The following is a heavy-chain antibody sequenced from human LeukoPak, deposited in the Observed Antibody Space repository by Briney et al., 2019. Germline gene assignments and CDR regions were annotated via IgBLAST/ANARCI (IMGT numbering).Heavy chain of an antibody. CDR3: ARGLNYYDSSGYYEILDQ. CDR1: GFTFDDYG. J-gene: IGHJ4*02. D-gene: IGHD3-22*01. CDR2: ITWNAGSA. Sequence: GGSLRLSCAASGFTFDDYGMSWVRQVPGKGLEWVSGITWNAGSAGYADSVKGRFTISRDNAKNSLYLQMSSLRDGDTALYHCARGLNYYDSSGYYEILDQWGQGTLVAVSS. V-gene: IGHV3-20*01.